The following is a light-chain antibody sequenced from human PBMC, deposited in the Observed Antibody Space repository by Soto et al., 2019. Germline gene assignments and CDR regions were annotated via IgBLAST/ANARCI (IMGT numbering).Light chain of an antibody. V-gene: IGLV2-23*01. Sequence: QSVLTQPASVSGSPRQSITISCTGTSSDVGNYNLVSWYQQHPGKAPKLMIYEGSKRPSGVSNRFSGSKSGNTASLTISGLQSEDEADYYCCSYASSSTYVFGSGTKVTVL. J-gene: IGLJ1*01. CDR1: SSDVGNYNL. CDR2: EGS. CDR3: CSYASSSTYV.